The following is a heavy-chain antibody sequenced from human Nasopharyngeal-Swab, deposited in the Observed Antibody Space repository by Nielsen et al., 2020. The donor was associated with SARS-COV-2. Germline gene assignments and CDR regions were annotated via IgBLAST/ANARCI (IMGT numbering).Heavy chain of an antibody. CDR2: ISSNGGST. J-gene: IGHJ4*02. D-gene: IGHD3-10*01. Sequence: WIRQPPGKGLEYVSAISSNGGSTYYADSVKGRFTISRDNSKNTLYLQMSSLRAEDTAVYYCARVRYGSGSYVWYFDYWGQGTLVTVSS. CDR3: ARVRYGSGSYVWYFDY. V-gene: IGHV3-64D*06.